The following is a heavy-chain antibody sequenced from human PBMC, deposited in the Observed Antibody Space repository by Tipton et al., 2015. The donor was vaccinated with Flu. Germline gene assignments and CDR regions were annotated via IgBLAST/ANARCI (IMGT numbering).Heavy chain of an antibody. D-gene: IGHD3-3*01. CDR3: ARSKYPRQCGVVDDY. CDR1: GGSISSGSYY. Sequence: TLSLTCTASGGSISSGSYYWSWIRQPAGKGLEWIGRIYTSGSTNYNPSLKSRVTISVDTSKNQFSLKLSSVTAADTAVYYCARSKYPRQCGVVDDYWGQGTLVTVSS. CDR2: IYTSGST. J-gene: IGHJ4*02. V-gene: IGHV4-61*02.